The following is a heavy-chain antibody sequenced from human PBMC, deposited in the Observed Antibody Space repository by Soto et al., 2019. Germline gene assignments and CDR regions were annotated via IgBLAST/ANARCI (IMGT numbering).Heavy chain of an antibody. Sequence: GGSLXLSCAASGFAFSSYAMSWVRQAPGKGLEWVSAISGDGGSTYSADSVKGRFTISRDNSKNTLYLQMNSLRAEDTAVYYCAKVTTGSNYWYFDLWGRGTLVTVSS. CDR3: AKVTTGSNYWYFDL. J-gene: IGHJ2*01. D-gene: IGHD1-1*01. CDR1: GFAFSSYA. CDR2: ISGDGGST. V-gene: IGHV3-23*01.